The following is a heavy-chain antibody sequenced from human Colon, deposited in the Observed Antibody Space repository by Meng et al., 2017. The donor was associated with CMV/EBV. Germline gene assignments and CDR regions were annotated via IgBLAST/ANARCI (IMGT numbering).Heavy chain of an antibody. D-gene: IGHD3-3*01. CDR3: AKGAAFGVTAPDY. J-gene: IGHJ4*02. CDR1: GFTFSSYE. Sequence: SCAASGFTFSSYEMNWVRQAPGKGLEWVSYISSSGSTIYYADSVKGRFTIFRDNSQNTLYLQMNSLRAEDTAVYYCAKGAAFGVTAPDYWGQGTLVTVSS. CDR2: ISSSGSTI. V-gene: IGHV3-48*03.